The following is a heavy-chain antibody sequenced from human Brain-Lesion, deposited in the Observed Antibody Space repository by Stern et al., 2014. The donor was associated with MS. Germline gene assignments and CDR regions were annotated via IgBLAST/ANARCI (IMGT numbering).Heavy chain of an antibody. V-gene: IGHV5-51*01. J-gene: IGHJ4*02. CDR2: ISPGDADN. CDR1: GYSFTSYW. Sequence: VQLVESGAEVKKPGESLKISCKGSGYSFTSYWIGWVRQTPGKGLEWMGSISPGDADNKYSPSLQGKVTISADKYISTASLEWSSLKASDTAMYYCARRENGDGGLDYWGQGTLVTVSS. CDR3: ARRENGDGGLDY. D-gene: IGHD4-17*01.